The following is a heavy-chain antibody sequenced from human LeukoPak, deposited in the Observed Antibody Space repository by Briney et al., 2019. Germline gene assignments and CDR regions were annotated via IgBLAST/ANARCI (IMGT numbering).Heavy chain of an antibody. J-gene: IGHJ4*02. Sequence: GRSLRLSCAASGFTFSSYAMHWVRQAPGKGLEWVAVISYDGSNKYYADSVKGRFTISRDNSKNTLYLQMNSLRAEDTAVYYCADSTTGFDYWGQGTLVTVSS. CDR2: ISYDGSNK. D-gene: IGHD4-17*01. CDR3: ADSTTGFDY. V-gene: IGHV3-30*04. CDR1: GFTFSSYA.